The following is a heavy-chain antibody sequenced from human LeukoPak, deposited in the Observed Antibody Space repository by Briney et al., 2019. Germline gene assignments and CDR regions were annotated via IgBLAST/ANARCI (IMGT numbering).Heavy chain of an antibody. CDR3: ARVHFNSGYDY. D-gene: IGHD3-9*01. CDR2: IKVSVDWT. CDR1: GYIFTNHY. Sequence: ASVTVSYTTSGYIFTNHYIHWVRQAPGQGLEWMGIIKVSVDWTSYTQKFQGRVTMTRDTSISTAYMDLGGLRSDDTAVYYCARVHFNSGYDYWGQGSLVTVSS. V-gene: IGHV1-2*02. J-gene: IGHJ4*02.